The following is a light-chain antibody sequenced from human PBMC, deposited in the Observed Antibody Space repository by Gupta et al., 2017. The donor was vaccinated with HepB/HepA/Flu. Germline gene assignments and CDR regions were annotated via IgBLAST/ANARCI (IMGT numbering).Light chain of an antibody. CDR1: SSHIG. Sequence: QSVLTQPPSVSGAPGQRVTISCTGSSSHIGVHWYQHLPVTAPKLLIYGNSNRPSGVPDRFSGSKSGTSAALAITGLQAEDEADYYCQSYDSRLSGWVFGGGTKLTVL. CDR2: GNS. V-gene: IGLV1-40*01. J-gene: IGLJ3*02. CDR3: QSYDSRLSGWV.